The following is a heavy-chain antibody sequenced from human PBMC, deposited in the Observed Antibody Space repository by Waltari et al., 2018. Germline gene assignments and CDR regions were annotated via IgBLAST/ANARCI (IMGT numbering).Heavy chain of an antibody. V-gene: IGHV1-69*08. CDR1: GGTFSSYA. D-gene: IGHD3-22*01. Sequence: QVQLVQSGAEVKKPGSSVKVSCKASGGTFSSYAISWVRQAPGQGLEWMGRIIPIFGTANYAQKFQGRVTITADKSTSTAYMELSSLRSEDMAVYYCARSVDDSSNYYYYGMDVWGQGTTVTVSS. CDR3: ARSVDDSSNYYYYGMDV. CDR2: IIPIFGTA. J-gene: IGHJ6*02.